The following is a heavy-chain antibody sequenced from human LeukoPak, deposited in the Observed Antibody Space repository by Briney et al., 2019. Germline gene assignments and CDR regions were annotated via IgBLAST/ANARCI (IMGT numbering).Heavy chain of an antibody. CDR1: GGSISSGGYY. CDR3: ARTTPAHYFDY. Sequence: KPSETLSLTCTVSGGSISSGGYYWSWIRQHPGKGLEWIGYIYYSGSTYYNPSLKSRVTISVDTSKYQFSLKLSSVTAADTAVYYCARTTPAHYFDYWGQGTLVTVSS. V-gene: IGHV4-31*03. J-gene: IGHJ4*02. D-gene: IGHD1-14*01. CDR2: IYYSGST.